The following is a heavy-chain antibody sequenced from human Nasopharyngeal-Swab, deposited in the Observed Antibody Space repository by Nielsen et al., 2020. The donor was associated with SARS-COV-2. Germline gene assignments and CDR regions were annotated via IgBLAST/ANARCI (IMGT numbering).Heavy chain of an antibody. CDR3: ARATVGWGNGENNWFDP. CDR1: GGTFSSYA. Sequence: SVKVSCKASGGTFSSYAISWVRQAPGQGLEWMGGIIPIFGTANYAQKFQGRVTITADESTSTAYMELSSLRSEDTAVYYCARATVGWGNGENNWFDPWGQGTLVTVSS. CDR2: IIPIFGTA. V-gene: IGHV1-69*13. D-gene: IGHD4-23*01. J-gene: IGHJ5*02.